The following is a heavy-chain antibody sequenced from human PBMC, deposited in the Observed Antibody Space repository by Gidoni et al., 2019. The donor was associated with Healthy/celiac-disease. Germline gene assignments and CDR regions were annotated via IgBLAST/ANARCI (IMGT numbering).Heavy chain of an antibody. CDR3: ARGIAVGLDY. V-gene: IGHV4-34*01. D-gene: IGHD6-19*01. J-gene: IGHJ4*02. CDR1: GGSFSGYC. Sequence: QVQLQQWGAGLLKPSETLSLTFAVDGGSFSGYCWSWNRQPPGKGLEWIGEIKHSGNTNYNPSLKSRVTISVDTSKNQFSLKLSSVTAADTAVYYCARGIAVGLDYWGQGTLVTVSS. CDR2: IKHSGNT.